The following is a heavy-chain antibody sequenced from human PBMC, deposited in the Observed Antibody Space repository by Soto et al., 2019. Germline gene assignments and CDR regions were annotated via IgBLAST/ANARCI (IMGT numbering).Heavy chain of an antibody. CDR2: ITRDGRSE. CDR1: GFTFSSYP. Sequence: QVYLVESGGGVVQPGRSLRLSCAASGFTFSSYPIHWVRQAPGKGLEWVAVITRDGRSEYYTDSVKGRFSISRDSSKSTVYLQMNSLRAEDTAVYYCATGAAYYYDTSHYWGQGTLVTVSS. CDR3: ATGAAYYYDTSHY. J-gene: IGHJ4*02. D-gene: IGHD3-22*01. V-gene: IGHV3-30*04.